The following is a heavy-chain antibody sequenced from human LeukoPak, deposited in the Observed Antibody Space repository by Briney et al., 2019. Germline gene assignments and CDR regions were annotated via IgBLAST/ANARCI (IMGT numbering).Heavy chain of an antibody. J-gene: IGHJ4*02. V-gene: IGHV1-2*02. CDR1: GYTFTGYY. CDR2: INPNSGGT. CDR3: ARTPPGE. D-gene: IGHD3-10*01. Sequence: GASVKVSCKASGYTFTGYYIHWVRQAPGQGLEWMGWINPNSGGTNYAQKFQGRVTMTRDTSITTAYMELSSLTSDDTAVHYCARTPPGEWGQGTLVTVSS.